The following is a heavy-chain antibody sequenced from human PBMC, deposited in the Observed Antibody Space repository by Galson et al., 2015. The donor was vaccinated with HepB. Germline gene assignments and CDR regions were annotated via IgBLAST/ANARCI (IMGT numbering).Heavy chain of an antibody. Sequence: SVKVSCKASGYTFTGYYMHWVRQAPGQGLEWMGWINPNSGGTNYAQKFQGRVTMTRDTSISTAYMELSRLRSDDTAVYYCARDRTLTMVRGVPDNWFDPWGQGTLVTVSS. D-gene: IGHD3-10*01. CDR3: ARDRTLTMVRGVPDNWFDP. V-gene: IGHV1-2*02. CDR1: GYTFTGYY. J-gene: IGHJ5*02. CDR2: INPNSGGT.